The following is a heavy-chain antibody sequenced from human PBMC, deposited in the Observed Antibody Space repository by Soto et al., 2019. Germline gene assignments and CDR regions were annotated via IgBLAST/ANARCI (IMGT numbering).Heavy chain of an antibody. CDR3: ARDRRRYSSGVVGFDP. V-gene: IGHV1-8*01. CDR2: MNPNSGNT. J-gene: IGHJ5*02. D-gene: IGHD6-19*01. Sequence: ASVKVSCKASGYTFTSYDINWVRQATGQGLEWMGWMNPNSGNTGYAQKFQGRVTMTRNTSISTAYMELRSLRSDDTAVYYCARDRRRYSSGVVGFDPWGQGTLVTVSA. CDR1: GYTFTSYD.